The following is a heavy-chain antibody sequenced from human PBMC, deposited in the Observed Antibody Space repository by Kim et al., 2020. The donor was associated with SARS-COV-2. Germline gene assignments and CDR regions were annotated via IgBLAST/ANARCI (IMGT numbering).Heavy chain of an antibody. CDR3: ALVTGTTLYYFDY. V-gene: IGHV4-39*01. Sequence: SETLSLTCTVSGGSISSSSYYWGWIRQPPGKGLEWIGSIYYSGSTYYNPSLKSRVTISVDTSKNQFSLKLSSVTAADTAVYYCALVTGTTLYYFDYWGQGTLVTVSS. J-gene: IGHJ4*02. D-gene: IGHD1-20*01. CDR1: GGSISSSSYY. CDR2: IYYSGST.